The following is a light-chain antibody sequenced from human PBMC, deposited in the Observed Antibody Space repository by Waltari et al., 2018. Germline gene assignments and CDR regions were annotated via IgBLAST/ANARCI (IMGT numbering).Light chain of an antibody. CDR3: QQYDNSPYT. CDR2: GTS. Sequence: EIVLTQSPGTLSLSPGERAPLSCRASQSASSRYLAWYQQKPGQAPRLLIYGTSSRATGIPDRFSGSGSGTDFTLTIGRLEPEDFAVYYCQQYDNSPYTFGQGTKLEIK. J-gene: IGKJ2*01. CDR1: QSASSRY. V-gene: IGKV3-20*01.